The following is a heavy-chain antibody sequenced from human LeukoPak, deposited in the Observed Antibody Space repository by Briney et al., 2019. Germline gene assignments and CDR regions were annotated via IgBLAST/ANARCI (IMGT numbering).Heavy chain of an antibody. V-gene: IGHV4-30-2*01. D-gene: IGHD2-15*01. CDR1: GGSISSGGYS. J-gene: IGHJ6*02. Sequence: SETLSLTCAVSGGSISSGGYSWSWIRQPPGKGLEWIVYIYHSGSTYYNPSLKSRVTISVDRSKNQFSLKLSSVTAADTAVYYCAREADMYGMDVWGQGTTVTVSS. CDR2: IYHSGST. CDR3: AREADMYGMDV.